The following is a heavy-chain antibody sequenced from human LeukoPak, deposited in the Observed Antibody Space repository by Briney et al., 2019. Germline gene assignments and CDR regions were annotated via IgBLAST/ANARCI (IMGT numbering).Heavy chain of an antibody. CDR3: ARVQVWYDFWSGYTRGDGFDI. CDR2: INHSGST. V-gene: IGHV4-34*01. Sequence: SETLSLTCAVYGGSFSGYYWSWIRQPPGKGLEWIGEINHSGSTNYNPSLKSRVTISVDTSKNQFSLKLSSVTAADTAVYYCARVQVWYDFWSGYTRGDGFDIWGQGTMVTVSS. D-gene: IGHD3-3*01. CDR1: GGSFSGYY. J-gene: IGHJ3*02.